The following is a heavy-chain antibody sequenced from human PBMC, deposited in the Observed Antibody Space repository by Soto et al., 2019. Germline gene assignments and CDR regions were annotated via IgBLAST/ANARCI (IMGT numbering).Heavy chain of an antibody. CDR2: TNQDGSEK. V-gene: IGHV3-7*04. Sequence: EDQLVESGGGLVQPGGSLRLTCAVSGFSFRSDWMNWVRQAPGKGLEWVAHTNQDGSEKYYLDSVKGRFTIFRDNGKNSLYLQMDSLGGGDAAVYYCSGGVGDAIWGQGTLVTVSS. CDR3: SGGVGDAI. D-gene: IGHD1-26*01. J-gene: IGHJ4*02. CDR1: GFSFRSDW.